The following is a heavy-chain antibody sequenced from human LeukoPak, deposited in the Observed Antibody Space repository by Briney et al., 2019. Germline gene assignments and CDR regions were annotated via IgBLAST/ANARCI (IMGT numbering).Heavy chain of an antibody. Sequence: GGSLRLSCAASGFTFSDYYMSWIRQAPGKGLEWVSYISSSSSYTNYADSVKGRFTISRDNAKNSLYLRMNSLRAEDTAVYYCARDRDTMVRGVINHFDYWGQGTLVTVSS. CDR2: ISSSSSYT. D-gene: IGHD3-10*01. J-gene: IGHJ4*02. CDR1: GFTFSDYY. V-gene: IGHV3-11*06. CDR3: ARDRDTMVRGVINHFDY.